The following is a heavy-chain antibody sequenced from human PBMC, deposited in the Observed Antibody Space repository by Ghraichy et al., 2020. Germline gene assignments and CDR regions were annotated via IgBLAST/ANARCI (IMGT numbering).Heavy chain of an antibody. CDR3: AKDQATHDAFDI. Sequence: GGSLRLSCAASGFTFSSYGMHWVRQAPGKGLEWVAVISYDGSNKYYADSVKGRFTISRDNSKNTLYLQMNSLRAEDTAVYYCAKDQATHDAFDIWGQGTMVTVSS. CDR1: GFTFSSYG. CDR2: ISYDGSNK. J-gene: IGHJ3*02. V-gene: IGHV3-30*18.